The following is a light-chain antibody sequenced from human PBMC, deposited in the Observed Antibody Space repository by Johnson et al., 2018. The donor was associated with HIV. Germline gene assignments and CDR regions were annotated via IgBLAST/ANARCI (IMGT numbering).Light chain of an antibody. V-gene: IGLV1-51*02. CDR1: SSNIGNNY. CDR3: GTWGSSLSVYG. J-gene: IGLJ1*01. CDR2: ENN. Sequence: QAVLTQPPSVSAAPGQKVTISCSGSSSNIGNNYVSWYQQLPGTAPKLLIHENNKRPSGIPDRLSGSKSGTSATLGITGLQTGDEADYYCGTWGSSLSVYGFGTGTEVTV.